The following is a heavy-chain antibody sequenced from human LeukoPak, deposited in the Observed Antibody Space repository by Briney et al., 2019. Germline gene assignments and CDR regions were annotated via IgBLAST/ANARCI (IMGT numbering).Heavy chain of an antibody. V-gene: IGHV3-30*18. CDR1: GFTFSSYG. CDR2: ISYDGSNK. D-gene: IGHD4-17*01. J-gene: IGHJ4*02. CDR3: AKDRLGRWGPADYGDYVAGDPFDY. Sequence: GGSLRLSCAASGFTFSSYGMHWVRQAPGKGLEWVAVISYDGSNKYYADSVKGRFTISRDNSKNTLYLQMNSLRAEDTAVYYCAKDRLGRWGPADYGDYVAGDPFDYWGQGTLVTVSS.